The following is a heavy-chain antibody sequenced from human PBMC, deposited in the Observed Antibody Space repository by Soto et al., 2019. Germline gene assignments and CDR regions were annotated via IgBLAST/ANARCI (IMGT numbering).Heavy chain of an antibody. CDR1: GFTLSSYS. Sequence: EVQLVESGGGLVKPGGSLRLSCAASGFTLSSYSMNWVRQAPGKGLEWVSSISSSSSYIYYADSVKGRFTISRDNAKNSLYLQMNSLRAEDTAVYYCARDGELELRAFDYWGQGTLVTVSS. V-gene: IGHV3-21*01. D-gene: IGHD1-7*01. J-gene: IGHJ4*02. CDR3: ARDGELELRAFDY. CDR2: ISSSSSYI.